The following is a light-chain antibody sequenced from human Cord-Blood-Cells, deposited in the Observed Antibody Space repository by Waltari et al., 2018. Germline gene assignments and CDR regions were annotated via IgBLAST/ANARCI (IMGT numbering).Light chain of an antibody. CDR3: QQSYSTPQIT. J-gene: IGKJ5*01. CDR1: QSISSY. CDR2: AAS. Sequence: DIQMTQSPSSLSASVGDRVTITCRASQSISSYLNWYQQKPGKAPKLLIYAASSLQSGVPSRFSGSGSGTDFTLTISSLQPEDFATYYCQQSYSTPQITFGQGIRLEIK. V-gene: IGKV1-39*01.